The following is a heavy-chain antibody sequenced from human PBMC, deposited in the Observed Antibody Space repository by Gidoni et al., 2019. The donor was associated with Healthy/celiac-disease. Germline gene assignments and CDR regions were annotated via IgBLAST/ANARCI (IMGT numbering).Heavy chain of an antibody. CDR2: IGTAGDT. Sequence: EVQLVESGGGLVQPGGSLRLSCAASGFTFSSYDMPWVRQATGKGLEWVSAIGTAGDTYYPGSVKGRFTISRENAKNSLYLQMNSLRAGDTAVYYCARRGAAAGTGGEPYYYYGMDVWGQGTTVTVSS. D-gene: IGHD6-13*01. V-gene: IGHV3-13*01. CDR1: GFTFSSYD. J-gene: IGHJ6*02. CDR3: ARRGAAAGTGGEPYYYYGMDV.